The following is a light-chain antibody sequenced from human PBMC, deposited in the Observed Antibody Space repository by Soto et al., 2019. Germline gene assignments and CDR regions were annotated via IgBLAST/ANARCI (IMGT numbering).Light chain of an antibody. CDR3: QKCDYPPI. Sequence: DIPLTQSPSSLSASVGDRVTITCQASHDITSYLNWYQHQPGKAPTLLIYDASILEAGVPSRFSGSGSGTDFTFTISSLQPEDVATYYCQKCDYPPIFGPGTTVDFK. CDR2: DAS. CDR1: HDITSY. V-gene: IGKV1-33*01. J-gene: IGKJ3*01.